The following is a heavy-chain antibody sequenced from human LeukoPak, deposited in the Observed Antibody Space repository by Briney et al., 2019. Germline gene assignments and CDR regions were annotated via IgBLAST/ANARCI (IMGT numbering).Heavy chain of an antibody. J-gene: IGHJ4*02. Sequence: GGSLRLSCAASGFTFSSNAMSWVRQAPGNGLEWVSALTGSGGTTYYSDSVKGRVTISRDNSKNTLFLQMNSLRAEDTAVYYCAKGQGYNTGRGYFDYWGQGTLVTVSS. V-gene: IGHV3-23*01. D-gene: IGHD5-12*01. CDR1: GFTFSSNA. CDR3: AKGQGYNTGRGYFDY. CDR2: LTGSGGTT.